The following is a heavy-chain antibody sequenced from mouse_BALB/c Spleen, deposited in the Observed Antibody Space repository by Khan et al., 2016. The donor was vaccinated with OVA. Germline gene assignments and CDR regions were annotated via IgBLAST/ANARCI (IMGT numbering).Heavy chain of an antibody. J-gene: IGHJ4*01. CDR2: ISSGGRYT. Sequence: EVELVESGGDLVKSGGSLKVSCAAFGFTFSSYGMSWVRQNSDKRLEWVATISSGGRYTYFPDSVKGRFTISRDHAKNTLYLQMSSLKSEDTAMYYCARAYYGNDYYGMDYWGQGTSVTVSS. V-gene: IGHV5-6*01. CDR3: ARAYYGNDYYGMDY. D-gene: IGHD2-10*01. CDR1: GFTFSSYG.